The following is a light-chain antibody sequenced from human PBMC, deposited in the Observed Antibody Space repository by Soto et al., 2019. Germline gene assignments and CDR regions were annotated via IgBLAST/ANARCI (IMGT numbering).Light chain of an antibody. CDR3: QSYDSSLSGSV. CDR2: GNS. CDR1: SSNIGAGYD. Sequence: QSVLTQPPSVSGAPGQRVTISCTGSSSNIGAGYDVHWYQQLPGTAPKLLIYGNSNRPSGVPDRFSGSKSGTSASLAITGLQAEDEAEYYCQSYDSSLSGSVFSGGTKLTVL. J-gene: IGLJ3*02. V-gene: IGLV1-40*01.